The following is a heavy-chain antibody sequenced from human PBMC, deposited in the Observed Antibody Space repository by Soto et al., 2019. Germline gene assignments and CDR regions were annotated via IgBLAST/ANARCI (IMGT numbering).Heavy chain of an antibody. Sequence: PGGSLRLSCAASGVPFSIYSMNLVRQSPGKGLEWVSYISSSSSTIYYADSVKGRFTISRDNAKNSLYLQMNSLRDEDTAVYYCARGAGTGRWNYYAMDVWGQG. CDR3: ARGAGTGRWNYYAMDV. D-gene: IGHD1-1*01. CDR2: ISSSSSTI. J-gene: IGHJ6*02. V-gene: IGHV3-48*02. CDR1: GVPFSIYS.